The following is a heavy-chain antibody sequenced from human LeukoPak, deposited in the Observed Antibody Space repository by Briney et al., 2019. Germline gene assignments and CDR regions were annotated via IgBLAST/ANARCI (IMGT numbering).Heavy chain of an antibody. CDR2: IKEDGSEK. CDR3: AKRDTGSYKIDP. Sequence: PGGSLRLSCAASRFTFSNYWMSWVRQAPGKGLEWVANIKEDGSEKYYVDSVKGRFTIFRDNAKNSLYLQMNSLRAEDTAVCYCAKRDTGSYKIDPWGQGTLVTVSS. D-gene: IGHD1-26*01. J-gene: IGHJ5*02. CDR1: RFTFSNYW. V-gene: IGHV3-7*01.